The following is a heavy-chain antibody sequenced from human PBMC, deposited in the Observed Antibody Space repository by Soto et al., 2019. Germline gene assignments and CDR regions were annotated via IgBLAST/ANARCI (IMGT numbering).Heavy chain of an antibody. V-gene: IGHV1-69*13. J-gene: IGHJ6*02. CDR2: IIPIFGTA. D-gene: IGHD2-2*02. CDR3: ARPIVVVPAAIKDYYYGMDV. Sequence: VASVKVSCKASGGTFSSYAISWVRQAPGQGLEWMGGIIPIFGTANYAQKFQGRVTITADESTSTAYMELSSLRSEDTAVYYCARPIVVVPAAIKDYYYGMDVWGQGTTVTVSS. CDR1: GGTFSSYA.